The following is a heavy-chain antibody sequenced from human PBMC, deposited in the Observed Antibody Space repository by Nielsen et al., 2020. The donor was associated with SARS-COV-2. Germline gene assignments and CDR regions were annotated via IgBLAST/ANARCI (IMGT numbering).Heavy chain of an antibody. Sequence: GGSLRLSCAASGFTFSNYGMHWVRQAPGKGLEWVAVIWYDGVKKYYGDSVKGRFSISRDNAKNSLYLQMNSLRDEDTAVYYCARDGTKDYGDAVWFDPWGQGTLVTVSS. CDR3: ARDGTKDYGDAVWFDP. D-gene: IGHD4-17*01. V-gene: IGHV3-33*01. CDR2: IWYDGVKK. CDR1: GFTFSNYG. J-gene: IGHJ5*02.